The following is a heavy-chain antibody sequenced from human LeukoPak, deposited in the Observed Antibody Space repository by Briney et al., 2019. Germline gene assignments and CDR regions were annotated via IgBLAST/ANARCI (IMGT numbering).Heavy chain of an antibody. CDR3: ARIWNSSGWYKVY. V-gene: IGHV4-39*07. J-gene: IGHJ4*02. Sequence: SETLSLTCTVSGGSISSSSYYWGWIRQPLGKGLEWIGSIHYSGSTYYNPSLKSRVTISVDTSKNQFSLKLSSVTAADTAVYYCARIWNSSGWYKVYGGQGTLVTVSS. CDR1: GGSISSSSYY. CDR2: IHYSGST. D-gene: IGHD6-19*01.